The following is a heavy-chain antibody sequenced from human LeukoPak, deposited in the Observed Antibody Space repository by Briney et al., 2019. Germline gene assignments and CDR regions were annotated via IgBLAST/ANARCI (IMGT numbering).Heavy chain of an antibody. CDR2: IWYDGSNK. CDR3: ARKDCSGGSCYSGYYYGMDV. D-gene: IGHD2-15*01. V-gene: IGHV3-33*01. CDR1: GFTFSSYG. J-gene: IGHJ6*04. Sequence: GGSLRLSCAASGFTFSSYGMRWVRQAPGKGLEWVAVIWYDGSNKYYADSVKGRFTISRDNSKNTLYLQMNSLRAEDTAVYYCARKDCSGGSCYSGYYYGMDVWGKGTTVTVSS.